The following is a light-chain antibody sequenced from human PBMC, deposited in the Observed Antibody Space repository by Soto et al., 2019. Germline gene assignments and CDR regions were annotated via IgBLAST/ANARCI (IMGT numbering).Light chain of an antibody. V-gene: IGKV1-5*01. Sequence: DIQMTQSPSTLSASVGDRVTITCRASQSLGRWWAWYQQKPGKAPKLLIFDAYSLQRGVPSRFTGSGSGTEFTLTITSLQPDDFATYYCQQYDTFPTFGQGTKVEIK. J-gene: IGKJ1*01. CDR1: QSLGRW. CDR2: DAY. CDR3: QQYDTFPT.